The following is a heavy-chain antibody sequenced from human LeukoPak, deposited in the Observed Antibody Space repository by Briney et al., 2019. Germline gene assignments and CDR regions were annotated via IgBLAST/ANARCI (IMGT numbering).Heavy chain of an antibody. CDR2: INHSGST. CDR3: ATRGDYSDTSGNSYDALDI. Sequence: SETLSLTCAVYGGSFSGYYWSWIRQPPGKGLEWIGEINHSGSTNYNPSLKSRVTISVDTSKNQFSLKLSSVTAADTAVYYCATRGDYSDTSGNSYDALDIWGQGTMVTVSS. J-gene: IGHJ3*02. D-gene: IGHD3-22*01. CDR1: GGSFSGYY. V-gene: IGHV4-34*01.